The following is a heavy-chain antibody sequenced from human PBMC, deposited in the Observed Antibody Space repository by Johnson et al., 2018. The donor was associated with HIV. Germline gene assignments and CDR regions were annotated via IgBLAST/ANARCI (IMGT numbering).Heavy chain of an antibody. D-gene: IGHD3-3*01. CDR3: ARGAGYNFWSGYYAGRNAFDI. J-gene: IGHJ3*02. Sequence: VQLVESGGGVVQPGGSLRLSCAASGFTFSSYDMHWVRQATGKGLEWVSAIGTAGDTYYPGSVKGRFTISRENAKNSLYLQMNSLRAGDTAVYYCARGAGYNFWSGYYAGRNAFDIWGQGTMVTVSS. V-gene: IGHV3-13*01. CDR1: GFTFSSYD. CDR2: IGTAGDT.